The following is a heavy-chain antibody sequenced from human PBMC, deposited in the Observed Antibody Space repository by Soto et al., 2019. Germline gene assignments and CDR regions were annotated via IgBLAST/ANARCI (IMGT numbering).Heavy chain of an antibody. Sequence: GSLRLSCAASGFTFSSYSMSWVRQAPGKGLEWVSGFRTSGDGGTTYYADSVKGRFTISRDNPKNMLFLQMNSLRAEDTAIYYCAKKVNSGPGSQYFDYWGQGTLVTV. CDR1: GFTFSSYS. J-gene: IGHJ4*02. V-gene: IGHV3-23*01. D-gene: IGHD3-10*01. CDR2: FRTSGDGGTT. CDR3: AKKVNSGPGSQYFDY.